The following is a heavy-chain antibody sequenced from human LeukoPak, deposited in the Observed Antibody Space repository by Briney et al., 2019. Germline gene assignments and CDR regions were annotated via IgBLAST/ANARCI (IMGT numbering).Heavy chain of an antibody. CDR1: GFTFSNVW. D-gene: IGHD5-18*01. J-gene: IGHJ4*02. V-gene: IGHV3-7*03. Sequence: GGSLRLSCAASGFTFSNVWMNWVRQAPGKGLEWVANIRQDGSEKYYVDSVKGRFTISRDNAKNSLYLQMNSLRAEDTAVYYCARDGYAYGSFYFEYWGQGTLVTVSS. CDR2: IRQDGSEK. CDR3: ARDGYAYGSFYFEY.